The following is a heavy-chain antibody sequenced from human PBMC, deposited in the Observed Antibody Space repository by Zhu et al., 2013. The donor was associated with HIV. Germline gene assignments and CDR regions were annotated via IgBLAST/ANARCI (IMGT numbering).Heavy chain of an antibody. V-gene: IGHV1-69*01. CDR1: GGTFSSYA. D-gene: IGHD1-26*01. J-gene: IGHJ4*02. Sequence: QVQLVQSGAEVKKPGSSVKVSCKASGGTFSSYAISWVRQAPGQGLEWMGGIIPIFGTANYAQKFQGRVTITADESTSTAYMELSSLRSEDTAVYYCARDRREVVGEWELPKTPHFVYWGQGTLVTVSS. CDR2: IIPIFGTA. CDR3: ARDRREVVGEWELPKTPHFVY.